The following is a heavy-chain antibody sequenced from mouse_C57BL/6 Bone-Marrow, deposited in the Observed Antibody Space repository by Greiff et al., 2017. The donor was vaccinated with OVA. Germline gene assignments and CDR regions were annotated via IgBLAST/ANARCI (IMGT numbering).Heavy chain of an antibody. D-gene: IGHD2-5*01. Sequence: VQLQQSGAELVRPGTSVKMSCKASGYTFTNYWIGWAKQRPGHGLEWFGDIYPGGGYTNYNEKFKGKATLTADKSSSTAYMQFSSLTSEDSAIYYCARGSNYDWYFDVWGTGTTVTVSS. CDR2: IYPGGGYT. V-gene: IGHV1-63*01. CDR3: ARGSNYDWYFDV. J-gene: IGHJ1*03. CDR1: GYTFTNYW.